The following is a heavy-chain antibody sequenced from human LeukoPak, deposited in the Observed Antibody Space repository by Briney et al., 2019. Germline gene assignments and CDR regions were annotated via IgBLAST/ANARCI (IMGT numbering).Heavy chain of an antibody. V-gene: IGHV3-23*01. CDR1: GFTFSNYA. CDR2: ISGSGGST. CDR3: AKVGIRISLIVVVFTTADDWYFDL. Sequence: PGGSLRLSCAASGFTFSNYAMSWVRQAPGKGLEWVSGISGSGGSTYSADSVRGRLTISRDNSKNTLYLQMDSLRAEDTAVYYCAKVGIRISLIVVVFTTADDWYFDLWGRGTLVTVSS. J-gene: IGHJ2*01. D-gene: IGHD3-22*01.